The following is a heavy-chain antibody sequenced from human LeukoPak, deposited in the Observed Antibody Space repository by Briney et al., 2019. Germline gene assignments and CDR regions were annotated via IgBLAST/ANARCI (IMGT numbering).Heavy chain of an antibody. D-gene: IGHD2-8*02. CDR1: GFTFSNYE. J-gene: IGHJ4*02. CDR2: ISSSGSDI. Sequence: GGSLRLSCAASGFTFSNYEMHWVRQAPGKGLEWVSYISSSGSDIYYADSVKGRFTISRDNAKNSLYLHMNSLRAEDTAVYYCAGGYGWRSPFDYWGQGTLVTVSS. CDR3: AGGYGWRSPFDY. V-gene: IGHV3-48*03.